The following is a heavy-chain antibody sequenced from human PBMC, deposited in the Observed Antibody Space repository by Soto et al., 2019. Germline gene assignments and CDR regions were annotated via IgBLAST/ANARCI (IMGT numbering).Heavy chain of an antibody. Sequence: GASVKVSCKASGFTFRHYYMHWVRQAPGRGLEWMGVVDPSGGSTTYAQTFQGRLTMPRDTSTSTVYMQLTNLRAEDTAVYYCARDRGGSYYGGFDYWGQGTLVTVSS. CDR2: VDPSGGST. V-gene: IGHV1-46*01. D-gene: IGHD1-26*01. CDR3: ARDRGGSYYGGFDY. J-gene: IGHJ4*02. CDR1: GFTFRHYY.